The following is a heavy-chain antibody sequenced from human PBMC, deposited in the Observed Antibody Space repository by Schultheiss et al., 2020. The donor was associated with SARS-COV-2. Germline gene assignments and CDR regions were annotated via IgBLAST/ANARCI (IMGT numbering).Heavy chain of an antibody. CDR1: GFIFTNYW. CDR3: AKDIGIGGVDQLLPRAYYYYYGMDV. D-gene: IGHD2-2*01. CDR2: IKEYGSET. Sequence: GGSLRLSCAASGFIFTNYWLSWVRWAPGKGLEWVANIKEYGSETYYVDSVKGRFTISRDNAKNSLYLQMNSLRAEDTALYYCAKDIGIGGVDQLLPRAYYYYYGMDVWGQGTTVTVSS. J-gene: IGHJ6*02. V-gene: IGHV3-7*03.